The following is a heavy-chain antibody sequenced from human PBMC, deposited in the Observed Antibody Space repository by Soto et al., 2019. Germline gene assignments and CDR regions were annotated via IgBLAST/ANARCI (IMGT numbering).Heavy chain of an antibody. J-gene: IGHJ4*02. V-gene: IGHV3-53*01. Sequence: EVQLVESGGGLTQPGGSLRLSCVVSCFSVSSSHMIWVRQAPGKGLAVVAILYNHGKTNYVDSVKGRFTITRDNSKNTVYLQMNSLRVEDTAVYYCARLTEAERHSGQGALVTVSS. D-gene: IGHD1-1*01. CDR3: ARLTEAERH. CDR1: CFSVSSSH. CDR2: LYNHGKT.